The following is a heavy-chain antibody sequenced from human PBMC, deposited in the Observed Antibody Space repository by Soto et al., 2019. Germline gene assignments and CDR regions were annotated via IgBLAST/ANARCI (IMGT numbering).Heavy chain of an antibody. Sequence: QLQLQESGPGLVKPSETLSLTCTVSGGSISSSSYYWGWIRQPPGKGLEWIGSIYYSGSTYHNTSLKSRVTISVDTSKNQFSLKLSSGTAADTAVYYCARLTIVGVVRRDYWGQGTLVTVSS. V-gene: IGHV4-39*01. CDR2: IYYSGST. D-gene: IGHD3-3*01. CDR3: ARLTIVGVVRRDY. CDR1: GGSISSSSYY. J-gene: IGHJ4*02.